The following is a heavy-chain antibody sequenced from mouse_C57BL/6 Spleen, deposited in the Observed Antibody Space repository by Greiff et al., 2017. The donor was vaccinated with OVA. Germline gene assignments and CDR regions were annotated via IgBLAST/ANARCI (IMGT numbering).Heavy chain of an antibody. V-gene: IGHV1-82*01. CDR3: ARGGDGYWYFDV. CDR2: IYPGDGDT. CDR1: GYAFSSSW. J-gene: IGHJ1*03. Sequence: VQLQQSGPELVKPGASVKISCKASGYAFSSSWMNWVKQRPGKGLEWIGRIYPGDGDTNYNGKFKGKATLTADKSSSTAYMQLSSLTSEDSAVYFCARGGDGYWYFDVWGTGTTVTVSS. D-gene: IGHD2-3*01.